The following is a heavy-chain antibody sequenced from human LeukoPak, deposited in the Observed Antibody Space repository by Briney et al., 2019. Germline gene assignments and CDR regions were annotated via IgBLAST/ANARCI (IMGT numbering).Heavy chain of an antibody. Sequence: GGSLRLSCAASGFTFSDYYMSWIRQAPGKGLEWVSYISSSGSTIYYADSVKGRFTISRDNAKNSLYLQMNSLRAEDTAVYYCARAGSGYLRHKDAFDIWGQGTMVTVSS. CDR1: GFTFSDYY. V-gene: IGHV3-11*01. J-gene: IGHJ3*02. D-gene: IGHD5-12*01. CDR2: ISSSGSTI. CDR3: ARAGSGYLRHKDAFDI.